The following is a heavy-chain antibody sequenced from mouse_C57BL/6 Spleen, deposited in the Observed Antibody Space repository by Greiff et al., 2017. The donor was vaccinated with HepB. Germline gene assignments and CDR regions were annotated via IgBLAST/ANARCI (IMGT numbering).Heavy chain of an antibody. CDR1: GFSLTSYG. J-gene: IGHJ4*01. V-gene: IGHV2-5*01. CDR3: AKTAHYGSSYGYAMDY. Sequence: VMLVESGPGLVQPSQSLSITCTVSGFSLTSYGVHWVRQSPGKGLEWLGVIWRGGSTDYNAAFMSRLSITKDNSKSQVFFKMNSLQADDTAIYYCAKTAHYGSSYGYAMDYWGQGTSVTVSS. CDR2: IWRGGST. D-gene: IGHD1-1*01.